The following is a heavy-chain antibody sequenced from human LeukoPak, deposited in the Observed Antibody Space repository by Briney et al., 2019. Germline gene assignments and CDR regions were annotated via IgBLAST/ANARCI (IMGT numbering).Heavy chain of an antibody. CDR3: ARAYRDYSRSHEAYFDY. D-gene: IGHD6-6*01. V-gene: IGHV3-66*01. CDR1: GFTVSSNY. J-gene: IGHJ4*02. CDR2: IYSGGST. Sequence: GGSLRLSCAASGFTVSSNYMSWVRQAPGKGLEWVSVIYSGGSTYYADSVKGRFTISRDNSKNTLYLQMNSLRAEDTAVYYCARAYRDYSRSHEAYFDYWGQGTLVTVSS.